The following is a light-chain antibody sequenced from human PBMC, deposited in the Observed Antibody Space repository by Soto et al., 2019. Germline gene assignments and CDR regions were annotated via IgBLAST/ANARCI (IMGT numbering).Light chain of an antibody. Sequence: EIVMTQSPATLSVSPGDGATLSCRASQSVDSNLAWYQQKPGQTPRLLIYGASTRATGIPARFSGSGSGTEFTLTISSLQSEDFAVYYCQQYNNWPETFGQGTKVDI. CDR1: QSVDSN. V-gene: IGKV3-15*01. CDR2: GAS. J-gene: IGKJ1*01. CDR3: QQYNNWPET.